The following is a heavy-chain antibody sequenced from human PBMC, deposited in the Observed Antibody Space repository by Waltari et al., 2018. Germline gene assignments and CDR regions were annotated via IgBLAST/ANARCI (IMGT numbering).Heavy chain of an antibody. J-gene: IGHJ4*02. CDR3: AGDSSGSFDY. Sequence: QVQLVESGGGVVQPGRSLRLSCAASGFTFSSCALHWVRQAPGKGLEWVAVKSHEGSNTYYADSVKSRFTISRDNSKNTLFQQMNSLGAEDTAGYYCAGDSSGSFDYWGQGTLVTVSS. V-gene: IGHV3-30-3*01. CDR2: KSHEGSNT. CDR1: GFTFSSCA. D-gene: IGHD6-19*01.